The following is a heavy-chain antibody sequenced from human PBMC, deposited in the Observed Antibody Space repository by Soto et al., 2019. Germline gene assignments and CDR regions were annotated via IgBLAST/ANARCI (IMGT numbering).Heavy chain of an antibody. V-gene: IGHV3-23*01. J-gene: IGHJ4*02. CDR3: AKGLLNGRWYAAD. CDR2: ITKTGDT. CDR1: GLTFSNCV. Sequence: EVHLLESGGFLVQPGESLRLSCETSGLTFSNCVMPWVRQAPGKGLEWVSVITKTGDTDYADSVKGRFTISRDNSKNTVYLQMNSLRAEDTAVYYCAKGLLNGRWYAADWGQGTLVTVSS. D-gene: IGHD6-13*01.